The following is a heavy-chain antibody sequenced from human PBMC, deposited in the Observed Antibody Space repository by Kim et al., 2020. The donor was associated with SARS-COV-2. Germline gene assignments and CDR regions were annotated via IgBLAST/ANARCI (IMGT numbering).Heavy chain of an antibody. V-gene: IGHV1-2*02. Sequence: TRYAERVQGRITMTRETSISTVYMELSRLKSDDTAVYYCARGANTLSAFDLWGQGTMVTVSS. J-gene: IGHJ3*01. CDR2: T. CDR3: ARGANTLSAFDL.